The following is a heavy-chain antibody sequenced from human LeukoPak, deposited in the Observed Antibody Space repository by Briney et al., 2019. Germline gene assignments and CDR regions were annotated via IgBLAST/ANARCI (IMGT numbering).Heavy chain of an antibody. CDR3: ARDSSGSSFDP. Sequence: PGGSLSLSCAASGFSFSSYWMHWVRQAPGKGRVWVSRINKDGSTTSYADSVKGRFTISTDNAQNTLYVQMNTLRDEDTAVYYCARDSSGSSFDPWGQGTLVTVSS. CDR2: INKDGSTT. CDR1: GFSFSSYW. D-gene: IGHD6-19*01. J-gene: IGHJ5*02. V-gene: IGHV3-74*01.